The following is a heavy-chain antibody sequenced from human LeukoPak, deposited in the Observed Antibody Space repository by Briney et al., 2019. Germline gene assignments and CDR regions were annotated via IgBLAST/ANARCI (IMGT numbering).Heavy chain of an antibody. CDR2: IYPGDSDT. D-gene: IGHD3-16*02. Sequence: GESLQISCKGSGYSFTSYWIGWARQMPGKGLEWMGIIYPGDSDTRYSPSFQGQVTISADKSISTAYLQWSSLKASDTAMYYCARQQYDYVWGSYRFNWFDPWGQGTLVTVSS. V-gene: IGHV5-51*01. CDR3: ARQQYDYVWGSYRFNWFDP. CDR1: GYSFTSYW. J-gene: IGHJ5*02.